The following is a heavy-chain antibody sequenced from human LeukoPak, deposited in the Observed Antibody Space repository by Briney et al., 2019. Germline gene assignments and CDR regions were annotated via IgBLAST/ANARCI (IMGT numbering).Heavy chain of an antibody. CDR1: GFTFDDYA. V-gene: IGHV3-23*01. Sequence: PGRSLRLSCAASGFTFDDYAMHWVRQAPGKGLEWVSVISGSGSSTYYADSVKGRFTISRDNSKNTLYLQMNSLRAEDTAVYYCARRSGSYYSGFDYWGQGTLVTVSS. CDR3: ARRSGSYYSGFDY. CDR2: ISGSGSST. J-gene: IGHJ4*02. D-gene: IGHD1-26*01.